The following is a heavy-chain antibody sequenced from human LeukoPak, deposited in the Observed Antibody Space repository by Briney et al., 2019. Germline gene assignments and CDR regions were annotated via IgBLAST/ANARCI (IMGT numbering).Heavy chain of an antibody. CDR3: ARVRGVIIPPNWFDP. CDR2: IYYSGST. D-gene: IGHD3-10*01. Sequence: PSETLSLTCTVSGGSISSSSYYWGWIRQPPGKGLEWIGSIYYSGSTYYNPSLKSRVTISVDTSKNQFSLKLSSVTAADTAVYYCARVRGVIIPPNWFDPWGQGTLLTVSS. V-gene: IGHV4-39*01. J-gene: IGHJ5*02. CDR1: GGSISSSSYY.